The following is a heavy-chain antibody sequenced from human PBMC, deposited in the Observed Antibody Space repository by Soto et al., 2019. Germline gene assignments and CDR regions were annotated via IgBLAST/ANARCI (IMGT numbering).Heavy chain of an antibody. CDR2: ISRSGGST. CDR1: GFTFSSYA. J-gene: IGHJ4*02. V-gene: IGHV3-23*01. Sequence: GGSLRLSCAPSGFTFSSYAMSWVRQAPGKGLEWVSAISRSGGSTYYADSVKGRFTISRDNAKNTLYLQMNSLRAEDTAVYYCAKRLNPIVAQVGYWGQGTLVTVSS. D-gene: IGHD5-12*01. CDR3: AKRLNPIVAQVGY.